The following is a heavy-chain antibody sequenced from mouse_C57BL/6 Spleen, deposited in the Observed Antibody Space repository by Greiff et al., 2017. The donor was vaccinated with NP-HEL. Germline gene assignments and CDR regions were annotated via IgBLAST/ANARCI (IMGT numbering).Heavy chain of an antibody. D-gene: IGHD1-1*01. J-gene: IGHJ2*01. CDR2: IDPEDGET. CDR1: GFNIKDYY. V-gene: IGHV14-2*01. CDR3: ARTVVARDCFDY. Sequence: VQLQQSGAELVKPGASVKLSCTASGFNIKDYYMHWVKQRTEQGLEWIGRIDPEDGETKYAPNFQGKATITADTSSNTAYLQLSSLTSEDTAVYYCARTVVARDCFDYWGQGTTLTVSS.